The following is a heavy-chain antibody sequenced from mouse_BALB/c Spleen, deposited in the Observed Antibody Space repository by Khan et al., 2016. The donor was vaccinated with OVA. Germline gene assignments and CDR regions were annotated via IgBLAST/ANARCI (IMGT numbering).Heavy chain of an antibody. CDR3: ARGGRRAMDY. V-gene: IGHV9-3-1*01. Sequence: QIQLVQSGPDLKKPGETVKISCKASGYTFTNYGINWVKQAPGKGLKWMGWIYTYTGEPTYADDFKGRFAFSLETSASTADLQINNLKNEDPATYCCARGGRRAMDYWGQGTSVTVSS. D-gene: IGHD3-3*01. CDR2: IYTYTGEP. J-gene: IGHJ4*01. CDR1: GYTFTNYG.